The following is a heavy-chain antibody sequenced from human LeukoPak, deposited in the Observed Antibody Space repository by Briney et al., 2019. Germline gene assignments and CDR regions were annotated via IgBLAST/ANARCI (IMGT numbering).Heavy chain of an antibody. Sequence: GGSLRLSCAASGFTFSSYAMSWVRQAPGKGLEWVAVISYDGSNKYYADSVKGRFTISRDNSKNTLYLQMNSLRAEDTAVYYCARDWGIQLWPDYWGQGTLVTVSS. CDR3: ARDWGIQLWPDY. CDR1: GFTFSSYA. CDR2: ISYDGSNK. D-gene: IGHD5-18*01. J-gene: IGHJ4*02. V-gene: IGHV3-30-3*01.